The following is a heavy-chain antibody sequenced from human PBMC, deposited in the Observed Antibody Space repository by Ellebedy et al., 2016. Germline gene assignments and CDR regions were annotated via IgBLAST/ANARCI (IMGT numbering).Heavy chain of an antibody. J-gene: IGHJ4*02. D-gene: IGHD6-19*01. CDR1: GFTFSSYA. CDR2: ISGSGGST. Sequence: GESLKISXAASGFTFSSYAMSWVRQAPGKGLEWVSAISGSGGSTYYADSVKGRFTISRDNSKNTLYLQMNSLRAEDTAVYYCAKVADYYFDYWGQGTLVTVSS. CDR3: AKVADYYFDY. V-gene: IGHV3-23*01.